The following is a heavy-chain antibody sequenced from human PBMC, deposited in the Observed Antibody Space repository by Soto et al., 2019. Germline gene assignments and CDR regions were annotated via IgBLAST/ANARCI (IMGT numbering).Heavy chain of an antibody. Sequence: PGESLKISCKGSGYSFTSYWIGWVRQMPVKGLEWMGIIYPGDSDTRYSPSFQGQVTISADKSISTAYLQWSSLKASDTAMYYCARFGRSLAVYYYYGMDVWGQGTTVTVSS. J-gene: IGHJ6*02. CDR1: GYSFTSYW. CDR3: ARFGRSLAVYYYYGMDV. CDR2: IYPGDSDT. V-gene: IGHV5-51*01. D-gene: IGHD3-3*01.